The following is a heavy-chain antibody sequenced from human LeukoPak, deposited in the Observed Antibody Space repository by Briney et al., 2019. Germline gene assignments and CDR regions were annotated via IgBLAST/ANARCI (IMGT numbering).Heavy chain of an antibody. D-gene: IGHD6-13*01. V-gene: IGHV4-59*01. J-gene: IGHJ5*02. CDR3: ARTYSSSWYWFDP. Sequence: SETLSLTCTVSGGSISSYYWSWIRQPPGKGLEWIGYIYYSGSTNYNPSLKSRVTISVDTSKNQFSLKLSSVTAADTAVYYCARTYSSSWYWFDPWGQGTLVTVSS. CDR1: GGSISSYY. CDR2: IYYSGST.